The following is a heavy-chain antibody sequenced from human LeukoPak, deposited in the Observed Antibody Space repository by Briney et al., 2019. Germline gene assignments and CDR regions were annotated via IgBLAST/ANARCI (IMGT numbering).Heavy chain of an antibody. Sequence: GGSLRLSCAASGFTLSSYAMSWVRQGPGKGLEWVSAISVSGNTYHADSVKGRFTISRDSSKNTLYLQMNSLRAGDAAVYYCAKAPVTTCSGAYCYPFDHWSQGTLVTVSS. D-gene: IGHD2-15*01. CDR2: ISVSGNT. CDR3: AKAPVTTCSGAYCYPFDH. CDR1: GFTLSSYA. V-gene: IGHV3-23*01. J-gene: IGHJ4*02.